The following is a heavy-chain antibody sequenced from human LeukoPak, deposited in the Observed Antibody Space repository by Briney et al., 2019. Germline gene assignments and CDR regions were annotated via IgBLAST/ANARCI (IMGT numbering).Heavy chain of an antibody. CDR2: ISSSSSYI. J-gene: IGHJ4*02. Sequence: GGSLRLSCAASGFTFSSYSMNWVRQAPGKGLEWVSSISSSSSYIYYADSVKGRFTISRDNAKNSLYLQMNSLRAEDTAVYYCARGQGSGSYLDYWGQGTLVTVSS. CDR1: GFTFSSYS. CDR3: ARGQGSGSYLDY. V-gene: IGHV3-21*01. D-gene: IGHD1-26*01.